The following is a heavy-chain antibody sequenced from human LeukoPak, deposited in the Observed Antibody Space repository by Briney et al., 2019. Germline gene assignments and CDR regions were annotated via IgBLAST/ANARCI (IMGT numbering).Heavy chain of an antibody. Sequence: GASVKVSCKASGYTFTGNYMHWVRQAPGQGLEWMGWINPNSDGTNYAQKFQGRVTMTRDTSISTAYMELSRLRSDDTAVYYCARVMRMGNWFDPWGQGTLVTVSS. D-gene: IGHD5-24*01. J-gene: IGHJ5*02. CDR1: GYTFTGNY. V-gene: IGHV1-2*02. CDR3: ARVMRMGNWFDP. CDR2: INPNSDGT.